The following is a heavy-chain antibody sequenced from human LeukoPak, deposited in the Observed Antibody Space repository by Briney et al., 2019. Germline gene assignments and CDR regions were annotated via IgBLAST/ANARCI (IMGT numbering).Heavy chain of an antibody. Sequence: PSETLSLTCTVSGYSISRGYSWGWIRQPPGKGLEWIGNIYHSGSTNYSPSLKSRVTISVDTSKNQFSLKLSSVTAADTAVYYCARINYGDYWGQGTLVTVSS. CDR3: ARINYGDY. CDR2: IYHSGST. J-gene: IGHJ4*02. CDR1: GYSISRGYS. V-gene: IGHV4-38-2*02.